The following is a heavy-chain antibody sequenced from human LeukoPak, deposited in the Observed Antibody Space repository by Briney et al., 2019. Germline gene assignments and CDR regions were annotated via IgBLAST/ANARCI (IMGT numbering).Heavy chain of an antibody. J-gene: IGHJ6*02. V-gene: IGHV1-69*04. CDR2: IIPILGVA. CDR1: GGTFSSYA. Sequence: GASVKVSCKASGGTFSSYAIYWVQQAPGQGLEWVGRIIPILGVAHSAQKFQDRVTVSADKSTNTAYMELSSLRSEDTAVYYCARGADSSGWLGDTFYFGLDLWGQGTTVTVSS. CDR3: ARGADSSGWLGDTFYFGLDL. D-gene: IGHD6-19*01.